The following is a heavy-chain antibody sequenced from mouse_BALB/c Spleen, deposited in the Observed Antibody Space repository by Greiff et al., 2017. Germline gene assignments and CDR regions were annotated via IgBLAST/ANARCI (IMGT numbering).Heavy chain of an antibody. J-gene: IGHJ2*01. CDR1: GYTFTSYY. V-gene: IGHV1S81*02. D-gene: IGHD2-4*01. Sequence: QVQLQQPGAELVKPGASVKLSCKASGYTFTSYYMYWVKQRPGQGLEWIGGINPSNGDTNFNVKFTSKATLAVDKSPSTPYMQLSSLASEDSAVYYCTSGAMIKGDYWGQGTTLTVSS. CDR3: TSGAMIKGDY. CDR2: INPSNGDT.